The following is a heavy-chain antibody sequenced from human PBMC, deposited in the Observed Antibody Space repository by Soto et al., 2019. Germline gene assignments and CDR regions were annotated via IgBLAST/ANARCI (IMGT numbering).Heavy chain of an antibody. V-gene: IGHV1-18*01. CDR3: ASIVXTTEYYYGMDV. CDR1: GYTFTSYG. J-gene: IGHJ6*02. Sequence: QVQLVQSGAEVKKPGASVKVPCKASGYTFTSYGISWVRQAPGQGXXWMGWISAYNGNTNYAQKLQGRVTMTTDTSTXXXXXXXXXXXXXXXAXXXXASIVXTTEYYYGMDVWGQGTTVTVSS. CDR2: ISAYNGNT. D-gene: IGHD5-12*01.